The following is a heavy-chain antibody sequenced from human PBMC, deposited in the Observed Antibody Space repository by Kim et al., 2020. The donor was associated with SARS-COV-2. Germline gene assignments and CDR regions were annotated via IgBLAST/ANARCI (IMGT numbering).Heavy chain of an antibody. D-gene: IGHD1-1*01. J-gene: IGHJ6*02. CDR3: AKDMENGNYYYYYGMDV. CDR1: GFTFSSYG. CDR2: ISYDGSNK. Sequence: GGSLRLSCAVFGFTFSSYGMHWVRQAPGKGLEWVAVISYDGSNKYYADSVKGRFTISRDNPKNTLYLQMNSLRAEDTAVYYCAKDMENGNYYYYYGMDVWGQGTTVTVSS. V-gene: IGHV3-30*18.